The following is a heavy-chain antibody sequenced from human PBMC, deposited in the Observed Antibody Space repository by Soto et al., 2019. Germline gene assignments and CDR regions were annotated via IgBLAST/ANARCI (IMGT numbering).Heavy chain of an antibody. D-gene: IGHD3-9*01. CDR3: ARDADILTSSDAFDI. CDR1: GFTFGDYY. J-gene: IGHJ3*02. Sequence: QVQVVESGGGLVKPGGSLRLSCAASGFTFGDYYMSWIGQAPGKGLEWVSYIGSSSSYTNYADSVKGRFTISRYNAKNSLYLQMTRLRAEDTALYYCARDADILTSSDAFDIWGQGTMVTVSS. CDR2: IGSSSSYT. V-gene: IGHV3-11*05.